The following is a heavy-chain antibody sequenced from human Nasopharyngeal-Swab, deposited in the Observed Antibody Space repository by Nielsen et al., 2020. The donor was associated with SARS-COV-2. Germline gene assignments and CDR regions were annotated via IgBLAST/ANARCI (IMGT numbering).Heavy chain of an antibody. D-gene: IGHD3-3*01. CDR2: IRSKAYGGTT. J-gene: IGHJ4*02. CDR3: TVDDFWSGYYRY. Sequence: GESLKISCTASGFTFGDYATSWVRQAPGKGLEWVGFIRSKAYGGTTEYAASVKGRFTISRDDSKSIAYLQMNSLKTEDTAVYYCTVDDFWSGYYRYWGQGTLVTVSS. CDR1: GFTFGDYA. V-gene: IGHV3-49*04.